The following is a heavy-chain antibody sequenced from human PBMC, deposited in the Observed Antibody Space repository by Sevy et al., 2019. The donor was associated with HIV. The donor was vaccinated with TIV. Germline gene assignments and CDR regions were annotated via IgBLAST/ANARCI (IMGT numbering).Heavy chain of an antibody. J-gene: IGHJ5*02. D-gene: IGHD4-17*01. CDR2: VSWNSGAK. CDR1: GFSFGDYA. CDR3: AKGGYGDYFTGDNWLHP. Sequence: GGSLRLSCVASGFSFGDYAMHWVRQRPGKGLEWVAGVSWNSGAKGYADSVKGRFTLSRDNTENSLYLQMNNLRPDDTAFYYCAKGGYGDYFTGDNWLHPWGQGTLVTVSS. V-gene: IGHV3-9*01.